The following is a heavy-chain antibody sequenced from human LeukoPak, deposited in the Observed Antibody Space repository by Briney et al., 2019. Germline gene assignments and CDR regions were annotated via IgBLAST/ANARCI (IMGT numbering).Heavy chain of an antibody. CDR3: AKEGCSSTTCYLANP. D-gene: IGHD2-2*01. Sequence: GRSLRLSCAASGFTFSSYAMHWVRQAPGKGLEWVAVISYDGSDRNHADSVKGRFTISRDNSKNTLYLQMNSLRAEDTAVYYCAKEGCSSTTCYLANPWGQGTLVTVSS. CDR2: ISYDGSDR. J-gene: IGHJ5*02. CDR1: GFTFSSYA. V-gene: IGHV3-30-3*01.